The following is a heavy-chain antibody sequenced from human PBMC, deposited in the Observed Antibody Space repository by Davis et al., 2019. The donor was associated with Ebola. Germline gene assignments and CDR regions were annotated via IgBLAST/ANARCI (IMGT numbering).Heavy chain of an antibody. CDR2: INSDGSST. D-gene: IGHD1-26*01. J-gene: IGHJ4*02. CDR3: TTDLNRWELRDY. V-gene: IGHV3-74*01. CDR1: GFTFSSYW. Sequence: PGGSLRLSCAASGFTFSSYWMHWVRQAPGKGLVWVSRINSDGSSTSYADSVKGRFTISRDNAKNTLYLQMNSLKTEDTAVYYCTTDLNRWELRDYWGQGTLVTVSS.